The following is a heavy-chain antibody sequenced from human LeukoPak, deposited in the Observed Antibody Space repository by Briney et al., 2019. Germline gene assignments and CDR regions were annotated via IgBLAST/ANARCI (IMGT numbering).Heavy chain of an antibody. V-gene: IGHV3-33*06. CDR1: GFTFSNYG. Sequence: GGSLRLSCAASGFTFSNYGMHWARQAPGKGLEWVAVIWSNGRNKYYADSVKGRFTISRDNSKNTLDLEMISLRADDTAIYYCVKELGPFTGFDNWGQGTLVTVSS. J-gene: IGHJ4*02. CDR3: VKELGPFTGFDN. CDR2: IWSNGRNK. D-gene: IGHD3-16*01.